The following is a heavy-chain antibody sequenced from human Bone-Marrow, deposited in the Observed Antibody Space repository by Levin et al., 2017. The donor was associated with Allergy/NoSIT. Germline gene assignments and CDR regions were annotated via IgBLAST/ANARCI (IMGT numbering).Heavy chain of an antibody. J-gene: IGHJ4*02. Sequence: SVKVSCKASGGTFSSYAISWVRQAPGQGLEWMGGIIPIFGTANYAQKFQGRVTITADKSTSTAYMELSSLRSEDTAVYYCATTKGLSSSPYSDYWGQGTLVTVSS. V-gene: IGHV1-69*06. D-gene: IGHD6-13*01. CDR3: ATTKGLSSSPYSDY. CDR1: GGTFSSYA. CDR2: IIPIFGTA.